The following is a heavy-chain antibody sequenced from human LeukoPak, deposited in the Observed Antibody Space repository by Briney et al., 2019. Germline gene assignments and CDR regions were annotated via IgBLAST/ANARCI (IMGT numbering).Heavy chain of an antibody. CDR3: ARVAVAGLSREGYYFDY. Sequence: ASVKVSCKASGYTFTSYYMHWVRQAPGQGLEWMGIINPSGGSTSYAQKFQGRVTKTRDTSTSTVYMELSSLRSEDTAVYYCARVAVAGLSREGYYFDYWGQGTLVTVSS. V-gene: IGHV1-46*01. CDR2: INPSGGST. J-gene: IGHJ4*02. D-gene: IGHD6-19*01. CDR1: GYTFTSYY.